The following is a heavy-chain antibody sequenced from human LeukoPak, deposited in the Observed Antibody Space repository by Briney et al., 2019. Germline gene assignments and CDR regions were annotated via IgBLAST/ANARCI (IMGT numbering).Heavy chain of an antibody. CDR2: IYTSGST. D-gene: IGHD3-22*01. Sequence: PSETLSLTCTVSVGSISSYYWSWIRQPAGKGLEGIGRIYTSGSTNYNLSLKSRVTMSVDTSKNQFSLKLSSVTAADTAVYYCARDRGWVYYDSSGPNDAFDIWGQGTMVTVSS. V-gene: IGHV4-4*07. CDR3: ARDRGWVYYDSSGPNDAFDI. J-gene: IGHJ3*02. CDR1: VGSISSYY.